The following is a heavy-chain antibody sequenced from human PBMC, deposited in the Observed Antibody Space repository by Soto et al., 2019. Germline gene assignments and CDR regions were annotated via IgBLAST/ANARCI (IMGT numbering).Heavy chain of an antibody. Sequence: GASVKVSCKASGYTFTSYDINWGRQATGQGLEWMGWMNPNSGNTGYAQKLQGRVTMTRNISISTAYMELRSLRSEDTAVYYCASARKYCSGGNCYSAFDYWGQGTLVTVSS. D-gene: IGHD2-15*01. CDR2: MNPNSGNT. CDR1: GYTFTSYD. CDR3: ASARKYCSGGNCYSAFDY. V-gene: IGHV1-8*01. J-gene: IGHJ4*02.